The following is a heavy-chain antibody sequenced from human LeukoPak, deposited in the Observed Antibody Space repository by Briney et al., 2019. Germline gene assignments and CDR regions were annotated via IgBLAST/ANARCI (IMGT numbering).Heavy chain of an antibody. CDR1: GGSISSGGYY. CDR3: ARNFYDFWSGYSDAFDI. V-gene: IGHV4-31*03. D-gene: IGHD3-3*01. CDR2: IYYSGST. J-gene: IGHJ3*02. Sequence: SETLSLTCTVSGGSISSGGYYWSWIRQHPGKGPEWIGYIYYSGSTYYNPSLKSRVTISVDTSKNQFSLKLSSVTAADTAVYYCARNFYDFWSGYSDAFDIWGQGTMVTVSS.